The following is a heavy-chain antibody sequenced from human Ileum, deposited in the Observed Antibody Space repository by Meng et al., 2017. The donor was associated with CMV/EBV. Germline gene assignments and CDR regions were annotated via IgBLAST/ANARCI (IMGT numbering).Heavy chain of an antibody. CDR2: VSGSGGSD. Sequence: YAMNWVRQAPGEGLECVSVVSGSGGSDFYSDSVKGRFTISRDNSQKTPYLQMNNLRAEDTAVYYCAKGGYYDILTSPPPELHFDFWGQGSLVTVSS. J-gene: IGHJ4*02. V-gene: IGHV3-23*01. D-gene: IGHD3-9*01. CDR3: AKGGYYDILTSPPPELHFDF. CDR1: YA.